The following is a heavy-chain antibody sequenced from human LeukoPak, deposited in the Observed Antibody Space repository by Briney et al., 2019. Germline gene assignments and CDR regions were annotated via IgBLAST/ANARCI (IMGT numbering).Heavy chain of an antibody. J-gene: IGHJ4*02. CDR2: INHSGST. CDR3: ARRYSGYDY. CDR1: GGSISSYY. D-gene: IGHD5-12*01. V-gene: IGHV4-34*01. Sequence: SETLSLTCTVSGGSISSYYWSWIRQPPGKGLEWIGEINHSGSTNYNPSLKSRVTISVGTSKNQFSLKLSSVTAADTAVYYCARRYSGYDYWGQGTLVTVSS.